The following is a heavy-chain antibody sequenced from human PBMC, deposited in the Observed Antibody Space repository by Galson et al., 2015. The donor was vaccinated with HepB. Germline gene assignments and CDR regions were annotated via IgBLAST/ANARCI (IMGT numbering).Heavy chain of an antibody. J-gene: IGHJ6*02. CDR2: ISYDGSNK. CDR3: AKDLEMATITPYYYGMDV. D-gene: IGHD5-24*01. V-gene: IGHV3-30*18. CDR1: GFIFSSYG. Sequence: SLRLSCAASGFIFSSYGMHWVRQAPGKGLEWVAVISYDGSNKYYAGSVKGRFTISRDNSKNTLYLQMNSLRAEDTAVYYCAKDLEMATITPYYYGMDVWGQGTTVTVSS.